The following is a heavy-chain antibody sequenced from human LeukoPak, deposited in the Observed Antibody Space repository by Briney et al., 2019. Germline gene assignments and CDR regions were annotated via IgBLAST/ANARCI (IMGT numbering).Heavy chain of an antibody. Sequence: SETLSLTCAVYGGSFSGYYWSWIRQPPGKGLEWIGEINHSGSTNYNPSLKSRVTISVDTSKNQFSLKLSSVTAADTAVYYCARGPRRYSSSTSCYMTFSNWFDPWGQGTLVTVYS. CDR1: GGSFSGYY. V-gene: IGHV4-34*01. CDR2: INHSGST. D-gene: IGHD2-2*02. J-gene: IGHJ5*02. CDR3: ARGPRRYSSSTSCYMTFSNWFDP.